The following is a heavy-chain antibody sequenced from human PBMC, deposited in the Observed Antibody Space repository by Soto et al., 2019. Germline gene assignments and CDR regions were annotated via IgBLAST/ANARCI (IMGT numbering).Heavy chain of an antibody. CDR3: ARYRREAVAGYTLDN. CDR1: GGSISSNY. CDR2: VYNSGST. Sequence: SETLSLTCSVSGGSISSNYWTWIRQPPGKGLEWIGYVYNSGSTNYNPSLKSRVTISEDTSKSQFSLKVNSMTAADTAVYYCARYRREAVAGYTLDNWGQGILVTVSS. D-gene: IGHD6-13*01. J-gene: IGHJ4*02. V-gene: IGHV4-59*01.